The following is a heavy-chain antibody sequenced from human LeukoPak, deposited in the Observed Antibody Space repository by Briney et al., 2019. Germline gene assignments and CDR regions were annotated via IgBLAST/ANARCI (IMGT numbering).Heavy chain of an antibody. Sequence: GRSVRLSCAASGFTFSSYAMHWVRQAPGKGLEWVAVISYDGDNKYYADSVKGRFTISRDNSKNTLYLQMNSLRAEDTAVYYCARDIQRYSSSWYTFGDYWGQGTLVTVSP. D-gene: IGHD6-13*01. CDR3: ARDIQRYSSSWYTFGDY. V-gene: IGHV3-30-3*01. CDR2: ISYDGDNK. CDR1: GFTFSSYA. J-gene: IGHJ4*02.